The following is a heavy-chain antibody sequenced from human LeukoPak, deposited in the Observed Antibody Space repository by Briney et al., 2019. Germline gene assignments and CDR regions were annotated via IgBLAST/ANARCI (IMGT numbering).Heavy chain of an antibody. CDR2: ISGSGEST. D-gene: IGHD1-26*01. CDR1: GLPFSNYP. CDR3: AKDAGFRRSGPLDF. Sequence: GGSLRLSCAASGLPFSNYPVTWVRQAPGKGLEWVSSISGSGESTHYADSMKARVTISRDNAKNTVYLQMSSLRADDTAVYYCAKDAGFRRSGPLDFWGQGTLVTVSS. J-gene: IGHJ4*02. V-gene: IGHV3-23*01.